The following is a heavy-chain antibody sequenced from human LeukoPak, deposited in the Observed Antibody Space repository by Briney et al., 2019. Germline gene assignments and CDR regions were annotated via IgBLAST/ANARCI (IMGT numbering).Heavy chain of an antibody. D-gene: IGHD3-10*01. CDR3: ARLALYGSGSQPIDY. V-gene: IGHV3-48*03. CDR2: ISYTGSNK. CDR1: GFTFSSYE. Sequence: GGSLRLSCAASGFTFSSYEMNWVRQAPGKGLEWLSYISYTGSNKYYADSVKGRFTTSRDNARNSLYLQMSSLRVEDTAVYYCARLALYGSGSQPIDYWGQGTLVTVSS. J-gene: IGHJ4*02.